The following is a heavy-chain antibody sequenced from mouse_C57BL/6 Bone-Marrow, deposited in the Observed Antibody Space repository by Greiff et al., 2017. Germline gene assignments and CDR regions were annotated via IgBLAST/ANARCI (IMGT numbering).Heavy chain of an antibody. V-gene: IGHV1-61*01. CDR1: GYTFTSYW. D-gene: IGHD1-1*01. CDR3: ARGIIIPGAY. J-gene: IGHJ3*01. CDR2: IYPSDSET. Sequence: VKLQESGAELVRPGSSVKLSCKASGYTFTSYWMDWVKQRPGQGLEWIGNIYPSDSETHYNQKFKDKATLTVDKSSSTAYMQLSSLTSEDSAVYYCARGIIIPGAYWGQGTLVTVSA.